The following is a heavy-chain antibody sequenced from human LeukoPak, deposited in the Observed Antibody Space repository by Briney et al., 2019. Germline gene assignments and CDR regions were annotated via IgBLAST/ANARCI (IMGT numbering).Heavy chain of an antibody. CDR3: ATRSGFTMVRGVISPPGDY. Sequence: ASVTVSFTASGYTFTIYGISWVRQAPGQGLEWMGWISAYNGNTNYAQKLQGRVTMTTDTSTSTAYMELSSLRSEDTAVYYCATRSGFTMVRGVISPPGDYWGQGTLVTVSS. CDR2: ISAYNGNT. J-gene: IGHJ4*02. V-gene: IGHV1-18*01. CDR1: GYTFTIYG. D-gene: IGHD3-10*01.